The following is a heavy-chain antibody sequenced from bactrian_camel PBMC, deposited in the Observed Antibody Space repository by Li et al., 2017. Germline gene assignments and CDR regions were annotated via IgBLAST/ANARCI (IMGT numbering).Heavy chain of an antibody. J-gene: IGHJ6*01. V-gene: IGHV3S53*01. CDR1: GYSFRSNC. Sequence: HVQLVESGGGSVQAGGTLRLSCAHSGYSFRSNCMGWFRQAPGKEREEVAVIDSDGRASHADSVKGRFTISKDNAKNTLHLQMNSLKPEDTAVYYCAAAWDGFLPFFRYWGQGTQVTVS. D-gene: IGHD3*01. CDR2: IDSDGRA. CDR3: AAAWDGFLPFFRY.